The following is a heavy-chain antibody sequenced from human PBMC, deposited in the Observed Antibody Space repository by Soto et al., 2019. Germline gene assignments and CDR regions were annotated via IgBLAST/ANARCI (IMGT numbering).Heavy chain of an antibody. Sequence: QVQLQESGPGLVKPSETLSLTCTVSGGSVSSGSYYWSWIRQPPGKGLEWIGYIYYSGSTNYNPSLKSRVTISVDTSKNPFSLKLSSVTAADTAVYYCASYCSGGSCDPGRYYYYGMDVWGQGTTVTVSS. CDR3: ASYCSGGSCDPGRYYYYGMDV. CDR2: IYYSGST. D-gene: IGHD2-15*01. CDR1: GGSVSSGSYY. V-gene: IGHV4-61*01. J-gene: IGHJ6*02.